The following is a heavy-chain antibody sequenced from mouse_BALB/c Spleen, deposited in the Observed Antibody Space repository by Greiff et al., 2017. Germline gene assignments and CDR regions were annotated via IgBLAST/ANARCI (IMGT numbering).Heavy chain of an antibody. CDR1: GYTFTSYW. CDR3: ARSRTMIKGDY. Sequence: QVQLQQPGAELVKPGASVKLSCKASGYTFTSYWMHWVKQRPGQGLEWIGEINPSNGRTNYNEKFKSKATLTVDKSSSTAYMQLSSLTSEDSAVYYCARSRTMIKGDYWGQGTTLTVSS. J-gene: IGHJ2*01. CDR2: INPSNGRT. D-gene: IGHD2-4*01. V-gene: IGHV1S81*02.